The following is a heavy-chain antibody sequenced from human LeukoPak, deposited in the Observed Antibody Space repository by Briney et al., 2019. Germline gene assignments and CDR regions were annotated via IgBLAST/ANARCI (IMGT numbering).Heavy chain of an antibody. D-gene: IGHD5-18*01. CDR2: ISSPGSTT. V-gene: IGHV3-11*01. Sequence: GGSLRLSCAASGFRFSDYYMSWIRQAPGRGLEWISYISSPGSTTYYVDSVKGRFTISRDNAKNSLFLQMNSLRADDTAVYYCASGIQPRLSWFFDLWGRGTLVSVSS. CDR1: GFRFSDYY. CDR3: ASGIQPRLSWFFDL. J-gene: IGHJ2*01.